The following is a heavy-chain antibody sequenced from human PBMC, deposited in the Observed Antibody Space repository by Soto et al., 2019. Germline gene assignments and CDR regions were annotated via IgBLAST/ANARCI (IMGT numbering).Heavy chain of an antibody. CDR3: ARGAVYYCPNDKCGFFFDH. V-gene: IGHV4-31*03. CDR2: IDTNGDT. D-gene: IGHD2-8*01. J-gene: IGHJ4*02. CDR1: GDSLRRGFHH. Sequence: QVQLQESGSGLLKPSQTLSLDCSVSGDSLRRGFHHWSWIRQTPGKGLQLIGYIDTNGDTHYDPSLRNRLNMSIVTTESRFSLKVTSVTAADTAVYYCARGAVYYCPNDKCGFFFDHWGQGALVPVTS.